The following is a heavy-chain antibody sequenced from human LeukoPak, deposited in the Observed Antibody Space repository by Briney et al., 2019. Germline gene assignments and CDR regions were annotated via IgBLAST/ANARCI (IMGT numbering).Heavy chain of an antibody. CDR1: GFALSDYW. CDR3: ARDFRQQLVTFDY. CDR2: INEDGGAK. Sequence: GGSLRLSCAASGFALSDYWMTWVRQAPGKGLEWVADINEDGGAKHYVDSVKGRFTISRDNAKNSLYLQMNSLRAEDTAVYYCARDFRQQLVTFDYWGQGTLVTVSS. V-gene: IGHV3-7*01. D-gene: IGHD6-13*01. J-gene: IGHJ4*02.